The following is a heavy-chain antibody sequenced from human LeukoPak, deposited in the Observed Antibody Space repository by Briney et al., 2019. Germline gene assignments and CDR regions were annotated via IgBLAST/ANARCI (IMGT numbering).Heavy chain of an antibody. CDR2: IYYSGST. D-gene: IGHD3-3*01. Sequence: SETLSLTCTVSGGSISSYYWSWIRQPPGKGLEWIGYIYYSGSTNYNPSLKSRVTISVDTSKNQFSLKLSSVTAADTAVYYCARGXDDXWXGGXGNWFDPWGQGTLVTVSS. J-gene: IGHJ5*02. V-gene: IGHV4-59*01. CDR1: GGSISSYY. CDR3: ARGXDDXWXGGXGNWFDP.